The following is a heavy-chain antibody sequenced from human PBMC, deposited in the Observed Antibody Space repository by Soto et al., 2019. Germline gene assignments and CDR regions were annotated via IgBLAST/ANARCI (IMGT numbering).Heavy chain of an antibody. D-gene: IGHD6-13*01. CDR3: ARVAAAGTFDWDKDLFDY. Sequence: SVKVSSKISGYTLTEFSMNWVRQAPGKGLEWMGGIIPVFGAANYAQKFQGRVTITADESTSTAYMELSSLRSEDTAVYYCARVAAAGTFDWDKDLFDYWGQGTLVTVSS. CDR2: IIPVFGAA. V-gene: IGHV1-69*13. J-gene: IGHJ4*02. CDR1: GYTLTEFS.